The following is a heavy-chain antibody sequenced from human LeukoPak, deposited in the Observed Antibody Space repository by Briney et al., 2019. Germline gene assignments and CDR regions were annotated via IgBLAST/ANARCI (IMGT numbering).Heavy chain of an antibody. Sequence: QAGGSLRLSCAASGFTFSSYGMHWVRQAPGKGLEWVAVIWYGGSNKYYADSVKGRFTISRDNSKNTLYLQMNSLRAEDTAVYYCAKGDIVVVPAAIELGAFDIWGQGTMVTVSS. CDR2: IWYGGSNK. CDR1: GFTFSSYG. CDR3: AKGDIVVVPAAIELGAFDI. J-gene: IGHJ3*02. D-gene: IGHD2-2*01. V-gene: IGHV3-33*06.